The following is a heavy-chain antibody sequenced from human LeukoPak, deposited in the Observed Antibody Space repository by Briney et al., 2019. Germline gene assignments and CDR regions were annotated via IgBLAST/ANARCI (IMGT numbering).Heavy chain of an antibody. J-gene: IGHJ4*02. CDR1: GFTFSSYW. CDR3: ARLTPRGVFDY. V-gene: IGHV3-7*01. Sequence: PGGSLRLSCAASGFTFSSYWMSWVRQAPGKGLEWVANIKQDGSEKYYVDSVKGRFTISRDSAKNSLYLQMNSLRAEDTAVYYCARLTPRGVFDYWGQGTLVTVSS. CDR2: IKQDGSEK. D-gene: IGHD3-10*01.